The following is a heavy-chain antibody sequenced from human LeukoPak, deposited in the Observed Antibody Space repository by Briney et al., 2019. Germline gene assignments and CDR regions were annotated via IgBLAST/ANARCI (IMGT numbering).Heavy chain of an antibody. J-gene: IGHJ4*02. CDR3: AKGPVDTAMVPYFDY. CDR2: ISSSSSMI. CDR1: GFTFDDYS. V-gene: IGHV3-48*01. Sequence: GGSLRLSCAASGFTFDDYSMNWVRQAPGKGLEWVSYISSSSSMIYYADSVKGRFTISRDNSKNTLYLQMNSLRAEDTAVYYCAKGPVDTAMVPYFDYWGQGTLVTVSS. D-gene: IGHD5-18*01.